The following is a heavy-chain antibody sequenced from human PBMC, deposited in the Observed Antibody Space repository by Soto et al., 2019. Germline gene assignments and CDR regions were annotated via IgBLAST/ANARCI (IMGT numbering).Heavy chain of an antibody. CDR3: ARDPYSRRKYGMDV. J-gene: IGHJ6*02. CDR1: GGSISSGGYY. D-gene: IGHD6-13*01. Sequence: SETLSLTCTVSGGSISSGGYYWSWIRQHPGKGLEWIGYIYYSGTTYYNPSLKSRVTISVDTSKNQFSLKLSSVTAADTAVYYCARDPYSRRKYGMDVWGQGTTVTVSS. V-gene: IGHV4-31*03. CDR2: IYYSGTT.